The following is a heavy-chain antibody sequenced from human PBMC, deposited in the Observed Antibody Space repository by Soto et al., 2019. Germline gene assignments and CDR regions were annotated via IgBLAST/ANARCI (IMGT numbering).Heavy chain of an antibody. Sequence: QVQLVQSGAEVKKPGSSVKVSCKASGGTFSSYAISWVRQAPGQGLEWMGGIIPIFGTANYAQKFQGRVTITADESTSTAYMELSSLRSEDTAVYYCARGESVSYYKPYYYYGMDVWGQGTTVTVSS. V-gene: IGHV1-69*12. CDR1: GGTFSSYA. CDR3: ARGESVSYYKPYYYYGMDV. CDR2: IIPIFGTA. D-gene: IGHD3-10*01. J-gene: IGHJ6*02.